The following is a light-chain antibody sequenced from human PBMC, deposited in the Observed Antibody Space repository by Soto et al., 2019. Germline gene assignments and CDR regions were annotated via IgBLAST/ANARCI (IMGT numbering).Light chain of an antibody. V-gene: IGLV2-14*03. CDR3: CSYTSSTSLI. J-gene: IGLJ2*01. Sequence: QSALTQPASVSGSPGQSITISCTGTSSDIGGYKYVSWYQQHPGKVPKLLIYDVNNRPSGVSDRFSGSKSGNTASLTISGLQAEDDAEYYCCSYTSSTSLIFGGGTKVTVL. CDR2: DVN. CDR1: SSDIGGYKY.